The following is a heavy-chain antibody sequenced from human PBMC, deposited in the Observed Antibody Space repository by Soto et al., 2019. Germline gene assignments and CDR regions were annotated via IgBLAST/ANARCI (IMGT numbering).Heavy chain of an antibody. D-gene: IGHD2-8*01. J-gene: IGHJ6*02. Sequence: GPSVKVSCKASGYSFTDYHIHWVRQAPGQGLEWRGRINPKSGGTSTAQKFQGWVTMTTDTSISTASMELTRLTSDDTAIYYCSRGDSTDCSNGVCSFFYNHDMDVWGQGTTVTVSS. CDR2: INPKSGGT. CDR1: GYSFTDYH. CDR3: SRGDSTDCSNGVCSFFYNHDMDV. V-gene: IGHV1-2*04.